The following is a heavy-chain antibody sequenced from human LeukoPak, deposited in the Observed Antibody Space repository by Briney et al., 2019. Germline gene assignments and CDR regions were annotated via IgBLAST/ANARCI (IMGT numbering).Heavy chain of an antibody. CDR1: GGSIHTYY. CDR3: ARGGGGGSTSRSNYYYYGMDV. Sequence: SETLSLTCTVSGGSIHTYYLSWIRLPPGKGLEWIGYVHYTGSTNYNPSLKSRVTISADTFKNQFSLNLASVTAADTAVYYCARGGGGGSTSRSNYYYYGMDVWGQGATVTVSS. D-gene: IGHD6-13*01. CDR2: VHYTGST. V-gene: IGHV4-59*01. J-gene: IGHJ6*02.